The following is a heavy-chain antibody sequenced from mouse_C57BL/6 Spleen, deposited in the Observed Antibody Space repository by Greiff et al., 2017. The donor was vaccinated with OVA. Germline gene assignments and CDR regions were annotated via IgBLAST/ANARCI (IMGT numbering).Heavy chain of an antibody. CDR2: INPNNGGT. CDR1: GYTFTDYN. Sequence: SGPELVKPGASVKMSCKASGYTFTDYNMHWVKQSHGKSLEWIGYINPNNGGTSYNQKFKGKATLTVTKSSSTAYMELRSLTSEESAVYYCAREDYGSSYWFAYWGQGTLVTVSA. CDR3: AREDYGSSYWFAY. V-gene: IGHV1-22*01. D-gene: IGHD1-1*01. J-gene: IGHJ3*01.